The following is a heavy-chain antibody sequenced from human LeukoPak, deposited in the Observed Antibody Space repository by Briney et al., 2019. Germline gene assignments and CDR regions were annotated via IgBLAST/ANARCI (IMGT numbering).Heavy chain of an antibody. J-gene: IGHJ4*02. CDR3: ARGRAFFD. V-gene: IGHV4-59*01. Sequence: SETLSLTCTVSGGSISSYYWSWIRQPPGKGLEWIGYIYYSGSTNCNPSLKSRVTISVDTSKNQFSLKLSSVTAADTAVYYCARGRAFFDWGQGTLVTVSS. CDR2: IYYSGST. CDR1: GGSISSYY. D-gene: IGHD3-3*02.